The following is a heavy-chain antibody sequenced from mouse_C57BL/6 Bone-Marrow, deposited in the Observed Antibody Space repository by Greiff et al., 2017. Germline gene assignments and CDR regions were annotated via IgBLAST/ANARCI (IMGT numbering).Heavy chain of an antibody. CDR2: IYPGSGST. D-gene: IGHD2-4*01. CDR3: ARSRDYDGAMDY. Sequence: QVQLQQPGAELVKPGASVTMSCKASGYTFTSYWITWVKQRPGQGLVWIGDIYPGSGSTNYNEKFKSKATLTVDTSSSTAYMQLSRLTSEDSAVYYCARSRDYDGAMDYWGQGTSVTVSS. V-gene: IGHV1-55*01. J-gene: IGHJ4*01. CDR1: GYTFTSYW.